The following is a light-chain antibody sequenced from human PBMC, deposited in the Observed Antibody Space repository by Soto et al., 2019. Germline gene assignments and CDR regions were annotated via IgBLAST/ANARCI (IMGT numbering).Light chain of an antibody. V-gene: IGKV1-5*01. Sequence: DIQMTQSPSTLSASVGDRVTITCRASQSISNWLAWYQQKPGKAPKLLMYDASKLESGVPSRFSGSGPGTEFNLATCSPQADDFASYYCVDYYGYSEFTFGPGTKVDI. J-gene: IGKJ3*01. CDR2: DAS. CDR1: QSISNW. CDR3: VDYYGYSEFT.